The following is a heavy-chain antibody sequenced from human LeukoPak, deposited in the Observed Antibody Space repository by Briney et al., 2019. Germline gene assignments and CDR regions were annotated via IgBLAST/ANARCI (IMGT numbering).Heavy chain of an antibody. CDR2: IYYSGCT. CDR3: VRWVRGLTYFDY. Sequence: LRLSCAASGFTFSDYYMSWIRQHPGKGLEWIGYIYYSGCTYYNPSLKSRVTISVDTSKNQFSLKLSSVTAADTAVYYCVRWVRGLTYFDYWGQGTLVTVSS. D-gene: IGHD3-10*01. V-gene: IGHV4-31*02. CDR1: GFTFSDYY. J-gene: IGHJ4*02.